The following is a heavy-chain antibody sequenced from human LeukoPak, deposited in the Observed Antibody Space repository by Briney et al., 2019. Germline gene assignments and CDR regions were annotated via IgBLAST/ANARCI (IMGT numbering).Heavy chain of an antibody. CDR3: ARMIGDDAFDI. V-gene: IGHV4-39*01. D-gene: IGHD3-22*01. Sequence: PSETLSLTCTVSGCSISSYYWDWIRQPPGKGLEWIGTIYYSGTTYYNPSLKSRVTIFVDTSRNQFSLKLSSVTATDTAVYYCARMIGDDAFDIWGQGTMVTVSS. J-gene: IGHJ3*02. CDR1: GCSISSYY. CDR2: IYYSGTT.